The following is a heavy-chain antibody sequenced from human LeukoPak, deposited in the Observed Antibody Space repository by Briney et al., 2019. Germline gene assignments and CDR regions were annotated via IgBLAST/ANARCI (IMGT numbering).Heavy chain of an antibody. Sequence: PSETLSLTCTVSGGSISSYYWSWIRQPAGKGLEWIGRIYTRGSTNYNPSLKGRVTMSVDTPKNQFSLKLSSVTAADTAVYYCAGAQAESGWYRYWGQGTLVTVSS. V-gene: IGHV4-4*07. D-gene: IGHD6-19*01. CDR1: GGSISSYY. CDR3: AGAQAESGWYRY. CDR2: IYTRGST. J-gene: IGHJ4*02.